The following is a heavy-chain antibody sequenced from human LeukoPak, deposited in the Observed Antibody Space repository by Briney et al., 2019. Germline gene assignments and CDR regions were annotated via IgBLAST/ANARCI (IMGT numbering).Heavy chain of an antibody. CDR2: INHSGST. CDR1: GGSFSGYY. Sequence: PSETLSLTCAVYGGSFSGYYWSWIRQPPGKGLEWIGEINHSGSTNYNPSLKSRVTISVDTSKNQFSLKLSSVTAADAAVYYCARVYGRIQLWLPGDFDYWGQGTLVTVSS. J-gene: IGHJ4*02. V-gene: IGHV4-34*01. D-gene: IGHD5-18*01. CDR3: ARVYGRIQLWLPGDFDY.